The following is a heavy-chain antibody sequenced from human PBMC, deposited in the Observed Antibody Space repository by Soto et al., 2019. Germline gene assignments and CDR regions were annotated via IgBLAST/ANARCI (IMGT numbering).Heavy chain of an antibody. J-gene: IGHJ4*02. D-gene: IGHD3-10*01. Sequence: GGSLRLSCAASGFTFSSYAMSWVRQAPGKGLEWVSAISGSGGSTYYADSVKGRFTISRDNSKNTLYLQMNSLRAEDTAVYYCAKSILWFGESVPNSFDYWGQGTLVTVSS. CDR1: GFTFSSYA. V-gene: IGHV3-23*01. CDR2: ISGSGGST. CDR3: AKSILWFGESVPNSFDY.